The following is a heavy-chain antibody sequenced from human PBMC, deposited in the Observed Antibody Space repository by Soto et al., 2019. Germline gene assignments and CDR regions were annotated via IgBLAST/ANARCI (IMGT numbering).Heavy chain of an antibody. CDR1: GFSLSNARMG. Sequence: QVTLKESGPVLVKPTETLTLTCTVSGFSLSNARMGVSWIRQPPGKALEWLAHIFSNDEKSYSTSLKSRLTISKDTSKSQVVLTMTNMDPVDTATYYCARICGRFLEWLLSTHYYYYGMDVWGQGTTVTVSS. V-gene: IGHV2-26*01. J-gene: IGHJ6*02. CDR2: IFSNDEK. CDR3: ARICGRFLEWLLSTHYYYYGMDV. D-gene: IGHD3-3*01.